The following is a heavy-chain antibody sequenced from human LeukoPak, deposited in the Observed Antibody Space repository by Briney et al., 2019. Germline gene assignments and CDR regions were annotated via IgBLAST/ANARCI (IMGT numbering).Heavy chain of an antibody. V-gene: IGHV3-48*01. D-gene: IGHD1-26*01. Sequence: PGGSLRLSCAASGFTFSSYSMNWVRQAPGKGLEWVSYISFSSSTIYYADSVKGRFTISRDNAKNSLYLQMNSLRAEDTAVYYCARDEEGGSYPLDYWGQGTLVTVSS. CDR1: GFTFSSYS. CDR3: ARDEEGGSYPLDY. CDR2: ISFSSSTI. J-gene: IGHJ4*02.